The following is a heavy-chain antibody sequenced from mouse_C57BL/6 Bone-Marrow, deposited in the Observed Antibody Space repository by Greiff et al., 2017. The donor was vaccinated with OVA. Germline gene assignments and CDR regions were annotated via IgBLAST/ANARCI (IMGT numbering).Heavy chain of an antibody. J-gene: IGHJ2*01. V-gene: IGHV1-52*01. D-gene: IGHD2-4*01. CDR2: IDPSDSET. CDR3: AREGAYDYETPFDY. Sequence: QVQLQQPGAELVRPGSSVKLSCKASGYTFTSYWMHWVKQRPIQGLEWIGNIDPSDSETHYNQKFKDKATLTVDKSSSTAYMQLSSLTSEDSAVYYCAREGAYDYETPFDYWGKGTTLTVSS. CDR1: GYTFTSYW.